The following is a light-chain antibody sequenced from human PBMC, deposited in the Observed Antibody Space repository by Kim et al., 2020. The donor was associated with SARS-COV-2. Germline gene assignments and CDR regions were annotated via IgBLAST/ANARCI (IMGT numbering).Light chain of an antibody. CDR2: DAS. Sequence: DIQMTQSPSSLSASVGDRVTITCRASQSISSWFAWYQQKPGKAPKFLIYDASSLESGVPSRFSGSGSGTEFTLTISSLQPDDFATYYCQQYDSYPLTFGGGTKVDIK. CDR3: QQYDSYPLT. J-gene: IGKJ4*01. V-gene: IGKV1-5*03. CDR1: QSISSW.